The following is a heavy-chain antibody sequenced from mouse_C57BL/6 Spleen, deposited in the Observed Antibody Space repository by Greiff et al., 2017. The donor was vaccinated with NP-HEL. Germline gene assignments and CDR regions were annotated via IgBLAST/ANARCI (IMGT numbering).Heavy chain of an antibody. CDR1: GFNIKDYY. Sequence: VQLQQSGAELVKPGASVKLSCTASGFNIKDYYMHWVKQRTEQGLAWIGRIDPEDGETKYAPKFQGKATITADTSSNTAYLQLSSLTSEDTAVYYCARSIYYDYDGYYAMDYWGQGTSVTVSS. V-gene: IGHV14-2*01. D-gene: IGHD2-4*01. CDR2: IDPEDGET. CDR3: ARSIYYDYDGYYAMDY. J-gene: IGHJ4*01.